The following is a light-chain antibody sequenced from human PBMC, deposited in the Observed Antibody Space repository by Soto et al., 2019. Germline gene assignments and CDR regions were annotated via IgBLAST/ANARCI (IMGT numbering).Light chain of an antibody. CDR2: VAS. CDR3: QQYGSSPYT. V-gene: IGKV3-20*01. J-gene: IGKJ2*01. Sequence: EIVLTQSPGTLSLSPGERATLSCRASQSVSSSYLAWYQQKPGQAPSLLIYVASSRATGIPDRFSGSGSGTECTLTISRLEPEDFAVYYCQQYGSSPYTFGQGTKLEIK. CDR1: QSVSSSY.